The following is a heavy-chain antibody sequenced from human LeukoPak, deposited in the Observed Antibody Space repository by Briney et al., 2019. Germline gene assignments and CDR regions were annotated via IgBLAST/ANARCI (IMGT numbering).Heavy chain of an antibody. Sequence: SGKFSGKASGYTFTSYAIICGRQAPGQGVEWMGGIIPIFGTANYAQQFQGRVTITADESTSTAYIELSRLKSEDSALYYCALGGAMVVYHFVYWGEGDLVTVS. CDR1: GYTFTSYA. CDR3: ALGGAMVVYHFVY. CDR2: IIPIFGTA. J-gene: IGHJ4*02. D-gene: IGHD4/OR15-4a*01. V-gene: IGHV1-69*13.